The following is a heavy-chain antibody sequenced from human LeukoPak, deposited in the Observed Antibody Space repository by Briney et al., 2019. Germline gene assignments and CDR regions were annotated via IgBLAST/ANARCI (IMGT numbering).Heavy chain of an antibody. CDR1: GYTFTSYY. J-gene: IGHJ5*02. CDR2: INPSGGST. V-gene: IGHV1-46*01. Sequence: ASVKVSCKASGYTFTSYYMHWVRQAPGQGLEWMGIINPSGGSTSYAQKFQGRVTITADKSTSTAYMELSSLRSEDTAVYYCARDRVGANNWFDPWGQGTLVTVSS. CDR3: ARDRVGANNWFDP. D-gene: IGHD1-26*01.